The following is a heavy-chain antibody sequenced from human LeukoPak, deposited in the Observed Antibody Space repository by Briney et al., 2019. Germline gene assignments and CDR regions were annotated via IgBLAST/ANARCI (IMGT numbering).Heavy chain of an antibody. J-gene: IGHJ4*02. D-gene: IGHD6-19*01. CDR2: ISWNSGSI. V-gene: IGHV3-9*01. Sequence: GGSLRLSCAASGFTFDDYTMHWVQQAPGKGLEWASGISWNSGSIGYADSVKGRFTISRDNAKNSLYLQMNSLRAEDTALYYCAKDIGSSGWYDYWGQGTLVTVSS. CDR1: GFTFDDYT. CDR3: AKDIGSSGWYDY.